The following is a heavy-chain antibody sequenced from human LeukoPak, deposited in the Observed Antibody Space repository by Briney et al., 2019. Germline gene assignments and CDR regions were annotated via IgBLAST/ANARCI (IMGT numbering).Heavy chain of an antibody. J-gene: IGHJ6*03. CDR3: AKDGLLRFLETALRGSYYYYYMDV. CDR2: IRYDGSNK. D-gene: IGHD3-3*01. Sequence: PGGSLRLSCAASGFTFSSYGMHWVRQAPGKGLEWVAFIRYDGSNKYYADSVKGRFTISRDNSKNTLYLQMNSLRAEDTAVYYCAKDGLLRFLETALRGSYYYYYMDVWGKGTTVTVSS. CDR1: GFTFSSYG. V-gene: IGHV3-30*02.